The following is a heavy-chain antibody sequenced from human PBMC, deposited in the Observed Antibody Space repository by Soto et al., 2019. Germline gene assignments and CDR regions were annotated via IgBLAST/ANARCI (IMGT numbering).Heavy chain of an antibody. V-gene: IGHV3-23*01. J-gene: IGHJ4*02. CDR3: ARWSYLDY. Sequence: GGSLRLSCAAAGFSFGSYALSWVRQAPGKGLEWVSTISGSDGKTFYADSVKGRFSISRDTSQSTLYLQMNSLRADDTAMYYCARWSYLDYWGQGTRVTVS. CDR1: GFSFGSYA. D-gene: IGHD3-3*01. CDR2: ISGSDGKT.